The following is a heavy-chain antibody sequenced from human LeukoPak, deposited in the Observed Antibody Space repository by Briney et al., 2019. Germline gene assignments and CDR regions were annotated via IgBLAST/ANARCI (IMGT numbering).Heavy chain of an antibody. Sequence: PSETLSLTCSVSGGSIIGHWWSWIRQPPGKGLEWIGDVFYSGSNNYNPSLKSRLTISLDTSKNQFSLNLRSVTATDTAMYYCARRNTADASIDFWGPGTLVTASS. CDR3: ARRNTADASIDF. CDR2: VFYSGSN. D-gene: IGHD4-17*01. J-gene: IGHJ4*02. V-gene: IGHV4-59*08. CDR1: GGSIIGHW.